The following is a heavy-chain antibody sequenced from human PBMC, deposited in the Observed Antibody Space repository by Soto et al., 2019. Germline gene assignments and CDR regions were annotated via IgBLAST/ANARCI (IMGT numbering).Heavy chain of an antibody. Sequence: SETLSLTCAVYGGSFSGYYWSWIRQPPGKGLEWIGEINHSGSTNYNPSVKSRVTISVDTSKNQFSLKLSSVTAADTAVYYCARVNSGSQGRYFDWLSPFDYYYYGMDVWGQGTTVTVSS. V-gene: IGHV4-34*01. CDR3: ARVNSGSQGRYFDWLSPFDYYYYGMDV. CDR2: INHSGST. CDR1: GGSFSGYY. D-gene: IGHD3-9*01. J-gene: IGHJ6*02.